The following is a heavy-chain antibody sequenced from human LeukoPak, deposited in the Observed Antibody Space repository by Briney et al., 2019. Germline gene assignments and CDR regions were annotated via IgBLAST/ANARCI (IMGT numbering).Heavy chain of an antibody. V-gene: IGHV7-4-1*02. Sequence: ASVTVSCTASGYTFTTNAMNWVRQAPGPGHEWMGWINTNTGNPTYAQGFTGRFVFSLDSSVSTAYLQMSIPEAEDTAVYYCVRGTGYGSSWPPHGGQGTLVTVSS. CDR1: GYTFTTNA. CDR3: VRGTGYGSSWPPH. J-gene: IGHJ4*02. CDR2: INTNTGNP. D-gene: IGHD6-13*01.